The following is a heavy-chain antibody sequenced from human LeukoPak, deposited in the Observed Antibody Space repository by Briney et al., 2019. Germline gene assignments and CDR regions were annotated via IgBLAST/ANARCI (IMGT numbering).Heavy chain of an antibody. CDR2: IKQDGSEK. J-gene: IGHJ4*02. CDR3: ARECITMVRGVSDY. Sequence: GGSLRLSCAASGFTFSSYWMSWVRQAPGKGLEWVANIKQDGSEKYYVDSVKGRLTISRDNAKNSLYLQMNSLRAEDTAVYYCARECITMVRGVSDYWGQGTLVTVSS. V-gene: IGHV3-7*01. CDR1: GFTFSSYW. D-gene: IGHD3-10*01.